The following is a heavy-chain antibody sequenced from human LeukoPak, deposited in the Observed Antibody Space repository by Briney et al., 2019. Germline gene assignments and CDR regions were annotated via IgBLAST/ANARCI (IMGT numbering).Heavy chain of an antibody. CDR3: AKDKYSYGFNYYYMDV. J-gene: IGHJ6*03. CDR2: TYYRSKWYN. CDR1: GDSVSSNSAA. D-gene: IGHD5-18*01. V-gene: IGHV6-1*01. Sequence: SQTLSLTCAISGDSVSSNSAAWNWIRQSPSRGLEWLGRTYYRSKWYNDYAVSVKSRITINPDTSKNQFSLQLNSVTPEDTAVYYCAKDKYSYGFNYYYMDVWGKGTTVTISS.